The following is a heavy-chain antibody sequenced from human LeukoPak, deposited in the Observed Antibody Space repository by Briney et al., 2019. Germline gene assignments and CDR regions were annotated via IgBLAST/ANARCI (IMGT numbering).Heavy chain of an antibody. CDR3: ARDERRITMIVVAPGAFDI. Sequence: GGSLRLSCAASGFTFSDYYMSWIRQAPGKGLEWVSYISSSSYTNYADSVKGRFTISRDNAKNSLYLQMNSLRAEDTAVYYCARDERRITMIVVAPGAFDIWGQGTMVTVSS. CDR2: ISSSSYT. J-gene: IGHJ3*02. D-gene: IGHD3-22*01. CDR1: GFTFSDYY. V-gene: IGHV3-11*05.